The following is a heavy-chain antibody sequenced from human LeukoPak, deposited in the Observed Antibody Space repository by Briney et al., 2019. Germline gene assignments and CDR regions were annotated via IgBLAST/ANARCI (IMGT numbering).Heavy chain of an antibody. D-gene: IGHD5-12*01. CDR1: GFTFSAYN. CDR2: ITASSSYV. CDR3: ARDPYSGEYGPHYYYYMDV. V-gene: IGHV3-21*01. Sequence: GGSLRLSCAASGFTFSAYNMNWVRRTPGKGLEWVSSITASSSYVFYADSVRGRFTISRDNAENSLYLQMNSLRDEDTAVYYCARDPYSGEYGPHYYYYMDVCGKGTTVTVSS. J-gene: IGHJ6*03.